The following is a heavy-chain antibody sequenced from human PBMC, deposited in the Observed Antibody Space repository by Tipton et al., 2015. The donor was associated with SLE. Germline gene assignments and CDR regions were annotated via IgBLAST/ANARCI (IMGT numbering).Heavy chain of an antibody. J-gene: IGHJ5*02. CDR1: GGSFSGYY. D-gene: IGHD6-13*01. CDR2: INHSGST. CDR3: ASQFSGYSSPWFDP. Sequence: TLSLTCAVYGGSFSGYYWSWIRQPPGKGLEWIGEINHSGSTNYNPSLKSRVTISVDTFKNQFSLKLSSVTAADTAVYYCASQFSGYSSPWFDPWGQGTLVTVSS. V-gene: IGHV4-34*01.